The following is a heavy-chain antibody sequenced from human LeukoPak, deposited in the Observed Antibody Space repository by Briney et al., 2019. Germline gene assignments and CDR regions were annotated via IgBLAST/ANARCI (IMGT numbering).Heavy chain of an antibody. D-gene: IGHD5-24*01. V-gene: IGHV1-2*02. Sequence: GASVKVSCKASGYTFTGYYMHWVRQAPGQGLEWVGWINPNSGGTNYAQKFQGRVTMTRDTSISTAYMELSRLRSDDTAVYYCACRDGYIDAFDIWGQGTMVTVSS. CDR3: ACRDGYIDAFDI. J-gene: IGHJ3*02. CDR1: GYTFTGYY. CDR2: INPNSGGT.